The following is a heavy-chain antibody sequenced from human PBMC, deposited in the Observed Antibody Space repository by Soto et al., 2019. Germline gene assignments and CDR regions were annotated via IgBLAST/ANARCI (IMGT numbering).Heavy chain of an antibody. CDR3: VRQIAVAGTKYLDY. J-gene: IGHJ4*02. CDR2: IFSNGEK. Sequence: SGPTLVNPTETLTLTCTVSGFSLSDVTMSVSWIRQPPGKALEWLAHIFSNGEKSPSTSLRSRLTISKDTSKSQVVLTMTNMDPVDTAAFYCVRQIAVAGTKYLDYWGQGTLVTVS. V-gene: IGHV2-26*01. D-gene: IGHD6-19*01. CDR1: GFSLSDVTMS.